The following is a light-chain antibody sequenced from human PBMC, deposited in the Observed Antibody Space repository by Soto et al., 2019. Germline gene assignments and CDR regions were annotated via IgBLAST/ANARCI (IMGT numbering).Light chain of an antibody. CDR2: EAS. Sequence: IVTTQSPVTMSFFPWGESTLSSRPSQSVAGAYVAWYQQRPGQAPRLLISEASSRATGIPDRFSGSGSGTEFTLNIDRLEPEDFAMYYCQQHGSSPITFGQGTRLEI. CDR3: QQHGSSPIT. CDR1: QSVAGAY. J-gene: IGKJ5*01. V-gene: IGKV3-20*01.